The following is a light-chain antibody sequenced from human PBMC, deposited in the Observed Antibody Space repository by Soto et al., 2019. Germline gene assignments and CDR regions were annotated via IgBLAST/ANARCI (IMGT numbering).Light chain of an antibody. CDR2: AAS. CDR3: QQSHSIPWT. V-gene: IGKV1-39*01. Sequence: DIQMTQSPSSLSASVGDRVTMTCRTSQSISSNLNWYQQKPGKAPKLLIYAASNLQSGVPSTFSGSGSGTDFTLTISSLQPEDFATYYCQQSHSIPWTFGQGTKVGI. J-gene: IGKJ1*01. CDR1: QSISSN.